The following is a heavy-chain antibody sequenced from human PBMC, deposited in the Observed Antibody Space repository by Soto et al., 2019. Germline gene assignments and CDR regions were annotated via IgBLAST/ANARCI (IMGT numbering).Heavy chain of an antibody. Sequence: PSETLSLTCIVSGGSISSGGYYWSWIRQHPGTGLEGIGHISYSGSTYYNPSLKSRVTISVDTSKNQFSLKLSTVTAADTAVYYCANVWGRYCSSTSCYRTAGRNWFDPWGQGTLVTVPS. CDR1: GGSISSGGYY. CDR3: ANVWGRYCSSTSCYRTAGRNWFDP. V-gene: IGHV4-31*03. CDR2: ISYSGST. D-gene: IGHD2-2*01. J-gene: IGHJ5*02.